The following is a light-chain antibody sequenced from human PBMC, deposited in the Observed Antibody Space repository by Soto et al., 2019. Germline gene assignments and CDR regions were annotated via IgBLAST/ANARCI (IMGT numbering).Light chain of an antibody. J-gene: IGLJ1*01. CDR3: ASYTSITTEV. CDR2: DIT. CDR1: SSDVGDNY. Sequence: QSALTQPASVSGSPGQSITISCTGTSSDVGDNYVSWYQQHPGNAPKLMIYDITNRPSGVSNRCSGSKSGNTVSLNISELQAEDEADYYCASYTSITTEVFGIGTKLTVL. V-gene: IGLV2-14*01.